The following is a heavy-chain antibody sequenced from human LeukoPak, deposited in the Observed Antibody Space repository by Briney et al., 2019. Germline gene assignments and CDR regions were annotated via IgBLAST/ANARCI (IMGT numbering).Heavy chain of an antibody. V-gene: IGHV3-48*03. D-gene: IGHD3-10*01. CDR3: ARVSFHYYGSGSYAGAFDI. CDR2: ISSSGSTI. Sequence: GGSLRLSCAASGFTFSSYEMNWVRQAPGKGLEWVSYISSSGSTIYYADSVKGRFTISRDNAKNSLYLQMNSLRAEDTAVYYCARVSFHYYGSGSYAGAFDIWGQGTMVTVSS. J-gene: IGHJ3*02. CDR1: GFTFSSYE.